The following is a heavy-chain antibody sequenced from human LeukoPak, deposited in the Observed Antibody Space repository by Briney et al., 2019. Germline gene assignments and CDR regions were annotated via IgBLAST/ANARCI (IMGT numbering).Heavy chain of an antibody. D-gene: IGHD5-18*01. CDR2: IYSGGST. CDR3: ARSYGPDAFDI. V-gene: IGHV3-66*01. J-gene: IGHJ3*02. CDR1: GFTFSTYA. Sequence: TGGSLRLSCAASGFTFSTYAMSWVRQAPGKGLEWVSVIYSGGSTYYADSVKGRFTISRDNSKNTLYLQMNSLRAEDTAVYYCARSYGPDAFDIWGQGTMVTVSS.